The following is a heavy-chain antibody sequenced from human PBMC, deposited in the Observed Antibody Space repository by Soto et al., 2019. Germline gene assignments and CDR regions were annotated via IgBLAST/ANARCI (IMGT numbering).Heavy chain of an antibody. CDR3: ARGRGSSSWYEISHYFDT. CDR2: ISAYNGHT. Sequence: VQLVQSPAEVKKSGASVKVSCQTSGYSFTTYGTSWVRQAPGQGLEWIGWISAYNGHTIYAHDFQDRVTLTTDTSTSTAYMELRSLIYDDTAIYYCARGRGSSSWYEISHYFDTWGQGTLVTVSS. J-gene: IGHJ4*02. D-gene: IGHD6-13*01. V-gene: IGHV1-18*01. CDR1: GYSFTTYG.